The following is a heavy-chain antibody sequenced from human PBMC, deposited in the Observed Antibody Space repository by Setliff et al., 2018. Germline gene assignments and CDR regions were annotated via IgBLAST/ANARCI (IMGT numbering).Heavy chain of an antibody. CDR2: ISGSGDST. V-gene: IGHV3-23*01. J-gene: IGHJ4*02. CDR3: VKDGVGPTYTYFFDY. CDR1: GFTFSNYA. Sequence: GGSLRLSCVASGFTFSNYAMSWVRQAPGKGPEWVSTISGSGDSTYYADAMRGRFTISRDDSKNSLYLQAKGLRAEDTAVYYCVKDGVGPTYTYFFDYWGQGSQVTVSS. D-gene: IGHD1-26*01.